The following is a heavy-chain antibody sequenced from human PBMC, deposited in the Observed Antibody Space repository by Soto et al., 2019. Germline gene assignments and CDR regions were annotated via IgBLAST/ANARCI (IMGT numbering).Heavy chain of an antibody. CDR2: IRYGGATSGTP. V-gene: IGHV4-39*01. CDR1: GGSVSSDKYL. D-gene: IGHD3-10*01. CDR3: ARHDDHRSPPLGFHI. Sequence: QVQLQESGPRLVKPSETLTLKCTVSGGSVSSDKYLWGWIRQPPGKGLEWVASIRYGGATSGTPFYNRSLGGRLTISLDTSADHVSLRLTSVTATDTAVYYCARHDDHRSPPLGFHIWGQGTLVTVSS. J-gene: IGHJ3*02.